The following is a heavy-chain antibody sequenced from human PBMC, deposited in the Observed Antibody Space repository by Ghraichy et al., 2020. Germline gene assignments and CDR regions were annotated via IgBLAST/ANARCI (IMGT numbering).Heavy chain of an antibody. Sequence: SQTLSLTCAVYGGSFSGYYWSWIRQPPGKGLEWIGEINHSGSTNYNPSLKSRVTISVDTSKNQFSLKLSSVTAADTAVYYCARGTYEGAPYYYYYGMDVWGQGTTVTVSS. J-gene: IGHJ6*02. CDR1: GGSFSGYY. V-gene: IGHV4-34*01. D-gene: IGHD3-16*01. CDR2: INHSGST. CDR3: ARGTYEGAPYYYYYGMDV.